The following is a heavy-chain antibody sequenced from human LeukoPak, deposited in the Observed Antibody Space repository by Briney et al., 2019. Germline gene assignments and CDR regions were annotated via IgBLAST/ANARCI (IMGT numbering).Heavy chain of an antibody. CDR1: GFTFSDHY. V-gene: IGHV3-72*01. D-gene: IGHD3-10*01. J-gene: IGHJ4*02. CDR2: IRNKVNSHTT. Sequence: AGGSLTLSWAASGFTFSDHYMGWVRQAPGKGLEWVGRIRNKVNSHTTEYSASVKGRFTISRDDSTNSVYLQMNSLKTEDTAVYYCVAMLRGVGYWGQGTLVTVSS. CDR3: VAMLRGVGY.